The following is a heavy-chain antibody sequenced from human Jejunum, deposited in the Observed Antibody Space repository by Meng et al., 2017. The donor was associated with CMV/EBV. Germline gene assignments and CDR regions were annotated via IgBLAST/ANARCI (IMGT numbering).Heavy chain of an antibody. J-gene: IGHJ6*02. V-gene: IGHV1-46*01. CDR2: INPSGYTT. D-gene: IGHD4/OR15-4a*01. CDR3: AKEGVLYGMDV. CDR1: GYIFTDYY. Sequence: ASGYIFTDYYIHWVRQAPGQGLEWMALINPSGYTTNYTQKFQGRITVTRDTSTRTVYMELNNLTFEDTAVYYCAKEGVLYGMDVWGQGTTVTVSS.